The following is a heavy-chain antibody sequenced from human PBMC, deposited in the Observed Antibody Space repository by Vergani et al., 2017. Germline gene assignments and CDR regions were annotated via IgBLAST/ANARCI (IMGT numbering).Heavy chain of an antibody. Sequence: EVQLVETGGGLIQPGGSLRLSCAASGFTVSSNYMSWVRQAPGKGLEWVSSISSSSSYIYYADSVKGRFTISRDNAKNSLYLQMNSLRAEDTAVYYCAREYDFWSGYPQDYYYYGMDVWGQGTTVTVSS. V-gene: IGHV3-21*01. CDR1: GFTVSSNY. J-gene: IGHJ6*02. D-gene: IGHD3-3*01. CDR3: AREYDFWSGYPQDYYYYGMDV. CDR2: ISSSSSYI.